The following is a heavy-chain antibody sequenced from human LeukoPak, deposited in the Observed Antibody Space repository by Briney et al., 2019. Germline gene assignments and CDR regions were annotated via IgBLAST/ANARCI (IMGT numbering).Heavy chain of an antibody. Sequence: SETLSLTCTVSGGSISSYYWSWIRQPPGKGLEWIGYIYYSGSTNYNPSLESRVTISVDTSKNQFSLKLNSVTAADTAMHYCARWYSSSSRAFDIWGQGTVVTVSS. CDR3: ARWYSSSSRAFDI. V-gene: IGHV4-59*01. CDR1: GGSISSYY. J-gene: IGHJ3*02. D-gene: IGHD6-6*01. CDR2: IYYSGST.